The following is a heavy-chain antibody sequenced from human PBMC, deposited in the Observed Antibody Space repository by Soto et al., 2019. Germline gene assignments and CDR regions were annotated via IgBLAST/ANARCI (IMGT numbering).Heavy chain of an antibody. CDR3: ARDNGRYSGGWYEW. CDR2: ISAYNGNT. V-gene: IGHV1-18*01. D-gene: IGHD6-19*01. J-gene: IGHJ4*02. Sequence: ASVKVSCKASGYTFTSYGISWVRQAPGQGLEWMGWISAYNGNTNYAQKLQGRVTMTTDTSTSKAYMELRSLRSDDTAVYYCARDNGRYSGGWYEWWGQGTLVTVSS. CDR1: GYTFTSYG.